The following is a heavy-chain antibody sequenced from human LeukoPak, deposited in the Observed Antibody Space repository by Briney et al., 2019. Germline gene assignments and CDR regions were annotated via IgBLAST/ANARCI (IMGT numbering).Heavy chain of an antibody. CDR1: GYNFSNFG. D-gene: IGHD1-14*01. Sequence: GASVKVSCKTSGYNFSNFGLSWVRQAPGQGLEWLGWISAHNENIHYAQNLQDRLTMTTDTSTSTAHMELRSLRSDDTAVYYCARDQTSFSVFTPGYWGQGTLVSVSS. CDR3: ARDQTSFSVFTPGY. CDR2: ISAHNENI. V-gene: IGHV1-18*04. J-gene: IGHJ4*02.